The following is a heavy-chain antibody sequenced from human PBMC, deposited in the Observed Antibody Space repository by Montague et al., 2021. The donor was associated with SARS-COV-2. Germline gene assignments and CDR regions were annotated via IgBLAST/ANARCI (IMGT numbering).Heavy chain of an antibody. J-gene: IGHJ4*02. CDR3: ARVCPSARRQLDC. CDR1: GASISSHGW. D-gene: IGHD6-19*01. CDR2: IHCDGKT. V-gene: IGHV4-4*02. Sequence: SETLSLTCDVSGASISSHGWWCWVRQHPGEGLEWLGGIHCDGKTKYNKSLQSRGTMSVVKSNNQLSLRMTSVTAADTAVYYCARVCPSARRQLDCWGQGILVTVSS.